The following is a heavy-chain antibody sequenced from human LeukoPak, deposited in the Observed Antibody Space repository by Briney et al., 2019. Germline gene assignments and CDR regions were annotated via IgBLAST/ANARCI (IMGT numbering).Heavy chain of an antibody. CDR1: GFTFSSYS. CDR3: ARDGSNYYDSSGYQNDY. J-gene: IGHJ4*02. CDR2: ISSSSSYI. D-gene: IGHD3-22*01. Sequence: GGPLRLSCAASGFTFSSYSMNWVRQAPGKGLEWVSSISSSSSYIYYADSVKGRFTISRDNAKNSLYLQMNSLRAEDTAVYYCARDGSNYYDSSGYQNDYWGQGTLVTVSS. V-gene: IGHV3-21*01.